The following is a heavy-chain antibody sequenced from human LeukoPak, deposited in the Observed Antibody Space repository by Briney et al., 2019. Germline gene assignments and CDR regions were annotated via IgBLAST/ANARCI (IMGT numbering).Heavy chain of an antibody. V-gene: IGHV3-23*01. Sequence: PGGSLRLSCAASGFTFSSYAMSWVRQAPGKGLEWVAGISGSGYSTYYADSVKGRFTISRDNSKNTLYLQMNSLRAEDTAIYYCAKGLSGWNYFDYWGQGTLVTVSS. CDR2: ISGSGYST. D-gene: IGHD6-19*01. CDR1: GFTFSSYA. CDR3: AKGLSGWNYFDY. J-gene: IGHJ4*02.